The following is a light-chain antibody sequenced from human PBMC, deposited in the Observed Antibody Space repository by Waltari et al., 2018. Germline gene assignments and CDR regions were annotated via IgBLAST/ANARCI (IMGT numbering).Light chain of an antibody. J-gene: IGLJ1*01. CDR2: EVS. CDR1: DSDVGAYDF. V-gene: IGLV2-14*01. Sequence: QSALTQPASVSGSPGPSITIPCSGPDSDVGAYDFVSWSQQHPGKAPHLIIYEVSNRPSGISNRFSASKSGNTASLTISGLQAEDEADYYCSSYTTSSAPGVFGTGTRVTVL. CDR3: SSYTTSSAPGV.